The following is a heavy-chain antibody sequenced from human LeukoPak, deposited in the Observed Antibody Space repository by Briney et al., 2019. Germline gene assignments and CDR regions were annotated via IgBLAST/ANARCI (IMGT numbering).Heavy chain of an antibody. CDR1: GGSISSYY. CDR3: AREEYYYDSSGYYVGRGPTVYFDY. Sequence: SETLSLTCAVSGGSISSYYRSWIRQPAGKGLEWIGRIYTSGSTNYNPSLKSRVTMSVDTSKNQFSLKLSSVTAADTAVYYCAREEYYYDSSGYYVGRGPTVYFDYWGQGTLVTVSS. D-gene: IGHD3-22*01. V-gene: IGHV4-4*07. J-gene: IGHJ4*02. CDR2: IYTSGST.